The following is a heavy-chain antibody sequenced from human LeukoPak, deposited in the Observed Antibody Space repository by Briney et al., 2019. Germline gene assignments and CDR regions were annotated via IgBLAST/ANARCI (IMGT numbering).Heavy chain of an antibody. Sequence: PGGSLRLSCAASGFTFSSYGMHWVRQAPGKGLEWVSYISSSSSTIYYADSVKGRFTISRDNSKNTLYLQMNSLRAEDTAVYYCATPFLEGLGYYFDYWGQGTLVTVSS. CDR3: ATPFLEGLGYYFDY. V-gene: IGHV3-48*01. J-gene: IGHJ4*02. CDR2: ISSSSSTI. D-gene: IGHD3-3*01. CDR1: GFTFSSYG.